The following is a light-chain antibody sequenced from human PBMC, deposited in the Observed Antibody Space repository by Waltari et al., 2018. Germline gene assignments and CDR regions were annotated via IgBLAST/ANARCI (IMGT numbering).Light chain of an antibody. CDR1: QSVNWY. Sequence: SCRASQSVNWYLAWYQQRPGQAPRLLIFDTSNRATGITARFSGSGSETDFTLTISSLEPDDSAVYYCQQRRNWPLTFGGGTKVEIK. V-gene: IGKV3-11*01. CDR3: QQRRNWPLT. J-gene: IGKJ4*01. CDR2: DTS.